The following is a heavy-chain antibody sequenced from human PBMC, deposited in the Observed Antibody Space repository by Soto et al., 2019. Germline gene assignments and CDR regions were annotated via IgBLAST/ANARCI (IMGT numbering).Heavy chain of an antibody. CDR1: GFTFGSYA. CDR3: AKDIFVHLLNAFDI. D-gene: IGHD3-3*01. V-gene: IGHV3-23*01. CDR2: ISGSGGSA. J-gene: IGHJ3*02. Sequence: EVQLLESGGGLVQPGGSLRLSCAASGFTFGSYAMSWVRQAPGKGLEWVSAISGSGGSAYYADSVKGRFTISRDNSKNRLYLQMNSLRAEDTAVYYCAKDIFVHLLNAFDIWGQGTMVTVSS.